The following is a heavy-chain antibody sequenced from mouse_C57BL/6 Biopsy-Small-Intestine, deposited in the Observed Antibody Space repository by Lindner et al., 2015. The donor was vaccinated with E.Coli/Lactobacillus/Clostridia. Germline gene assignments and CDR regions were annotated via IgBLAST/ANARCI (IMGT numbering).Heavy chain of an antibody. J-gene: IGHJ3*01. CDR2: IYPGNSDT. V-gene: IGHV1-5*01. Sequence: VQLQESGTVLARPGASVKMSCKASGYTFTSYWLHWAKQRPGQGLEWIGAIYPGNSDTSYNQKFKGKAKLTAVTSANTAYMDLSSLTNEDSAVYYCTRGKDYRNLFPYWGQGTLVAVSA. D-gene: IGHD2-5*01. CDR1: GYTFTSYW. CDR3: TRGKDYRNLFPY.